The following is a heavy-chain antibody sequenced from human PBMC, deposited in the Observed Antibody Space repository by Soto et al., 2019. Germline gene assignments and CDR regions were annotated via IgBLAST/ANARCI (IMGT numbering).Heavy chain of an antibody. D-gene: IGHD5-12*01. J-gene: IGHJ6*02. V-gene: IGHV4-31*03. CDR1: GGSISSGGYY. CDR2: IYYSGST. Sequence: QVQLQESGPGLVKPSQTLSLTCTVSGGSISSGGYYWSWIRQHPGKGLEWIGYIYYSGSTYYNTSLKSRVTISVDTSKSQFSLKLSSVTAADTAVYYCARDHYSGYDYDYYYVMDVWGQGTTVTVSS. CDR3: ARDHYSGYDYDYYYVMDV.